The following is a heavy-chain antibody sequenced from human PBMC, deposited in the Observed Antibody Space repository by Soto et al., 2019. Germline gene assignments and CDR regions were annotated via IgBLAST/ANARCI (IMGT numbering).Heavy chain of an antibody. V-gene: IGHV3-23*01. CDR1: GFTFITYA. Sequence: GGSLRLSCAASGFTFITYAMSWVRQAPGKGLEWVSGISGYGGRAYYADSVKGRFTISRDNSKNTLYLQMNSLRAEDTAVYYCAKLDYGENAEYFQHWGQGT. CDR3: AKLDYGENAEYFQH. J-gene: IGHJ1*01. CDR2: ISGYGGRA. D-gene: IGHD4-17*01.